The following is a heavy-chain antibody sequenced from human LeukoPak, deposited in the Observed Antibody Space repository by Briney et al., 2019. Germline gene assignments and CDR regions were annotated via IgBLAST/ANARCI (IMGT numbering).Heavy chain of an antibody. D-gene: IGHD5-18*01. V-gene: IGHV4-59*01. J-gene: IGHJ3*02. Sequence: SETLSLTCTVSGASISSYYCNWIRQPPGKGLEWIGYIYYTGSTNHNPSLKSRVTISVDTSKNQFSLKLSSVTAADTAVYYCARVTGYSYGPDAFDIWGQGTMVTVSS. CDR2: IYYTGST. CDR1: GASISSYY. CDR3: ARVTGYSYGPDAFDI.